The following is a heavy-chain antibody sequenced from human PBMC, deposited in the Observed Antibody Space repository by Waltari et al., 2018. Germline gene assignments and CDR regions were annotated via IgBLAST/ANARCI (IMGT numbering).Heavy chain of an antibody. D-gene: IGHD1-26*01. CDR1: GDRVSSNSGA. V-gene: IGHV6-1*01. J-gene: IGHJ5*02. CDR2: TYYRSKWYN. Sequence: QVPLQQSGPGLVKPSQTLALTCAISGDRVSSNSGAWNWIRQSPSRGLEWLGRTYYRSKWYNDYALSVKGRITINPDTSKNQFSLQLNSVTPEDTAVYYCVKDTWEGFDPWGQGTLVTVSS. CDR3: VKDTWEGFDP.